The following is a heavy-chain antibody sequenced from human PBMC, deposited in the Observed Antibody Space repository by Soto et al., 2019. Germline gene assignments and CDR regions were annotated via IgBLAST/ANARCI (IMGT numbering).Heavy chain of an antibody. Sequence: SQTLSLTCAISGDSVSSNTAAWNWIRQSPSRGLEWLGRTYYRSKWYNDYAVSVKSRITINPDTSKNQFSLRLNSVTPADTAVYYCARYKAITMVRGVIKGRWFDPWGQGTLVTVSS. D-gene: IGHD3-10*01. V-gene: IGHV6-1*01. CDR3: ARYKAITMVRGVIKGRWFDP. J-gene: IGHJ5*02. CDR2: TYYRSKWYN. CDR1: GDSVSSNTAA.